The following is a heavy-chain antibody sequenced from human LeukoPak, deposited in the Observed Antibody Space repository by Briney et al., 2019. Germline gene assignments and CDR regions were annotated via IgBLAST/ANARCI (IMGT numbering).Heavy chain of an antibody. D-gene: IGHD3-22*01. V-gene: IGHV1-2*02. CDR1: GYTFTGYY. CDR3: ATGYYYDSSGYSGDSLRPDY. J-gene: IGHJ4*02. CDR2: INPNRGGT. Sequence: ASVKVSCKASGYTFTGYYMHWVRQAPGQGLEWMGWINPNRGGTNYAQKFQGRVTMTRDTSISTVYMELSRLRSDDTAVYYCATGYYYDSSGYSGDSLRPDYWGQGTLVTVSS.